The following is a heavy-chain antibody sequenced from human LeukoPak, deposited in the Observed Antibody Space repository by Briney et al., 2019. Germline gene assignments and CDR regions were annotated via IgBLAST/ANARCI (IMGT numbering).Heavy chain of an antibody. D-gene: IGHD1-26*01. Sequence: PGASVKVSCKASGYTFTSYDINWVRQAAGQGLEWMGWMNPNSGNTGYAQKFQGRVTMTRNTSISTAYMEPSSLRSEDTAVYYCARSKWELLPSAYGMDVWGQGTTVTVSS. CDR2: MNPNSGNT. V-gene: IGHV1-8*01. CDR3: ARSKWELLPSAYGMDV. CDR1: GYTFTSYD. J-gene: IGHJ6*02.